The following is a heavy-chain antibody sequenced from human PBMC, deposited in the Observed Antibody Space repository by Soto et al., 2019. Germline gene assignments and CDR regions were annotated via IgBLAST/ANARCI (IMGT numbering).Heavy chain of an antibody. V-gene: IGHV3-21*01. CDR3: ARDLIGYYDSSGLLGY. CDR2: ISSSSSYI. Sequence: GGSLRLSCAASGFTFSSYSMNWVRQAPGKGLEWVSSISSSSSYIYYADSVKGRFTISRDNAKNSLYLQMNSLRAEDTAVYYCARDLIGYYDSSGLLGYWGQGTLVTVSS. CDR1: GFTFSSYS. J-gene: IGHJ4*02. D-gene: IGHD3-22*01.